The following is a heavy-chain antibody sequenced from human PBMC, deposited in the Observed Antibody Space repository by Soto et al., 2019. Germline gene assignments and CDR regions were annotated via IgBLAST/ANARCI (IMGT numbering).Heavy chain of an antibody. Sequence: QVQLVQSGAEVKKPESSVKVSCKAPGGTFSTYAISWVRQAPGQGLEWMGGIIPMFGTANYAQRFQDRVTITADESTNTVDMELSSLRSEDTAVYFCASGIQLWLRRINTGYSGWGQGTLVTVSS. V-gene: IGHV1-69*12. CDR2: IIPMFGTA. D-gene: IGHD5-18*01. CDR1: GGTFSTYA. J-gene: IGHJ4*02. CDR3: ASGIQLWLRRINTGYSG.